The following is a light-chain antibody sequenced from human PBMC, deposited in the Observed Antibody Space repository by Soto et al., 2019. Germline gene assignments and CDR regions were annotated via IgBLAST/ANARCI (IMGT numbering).Light chain of an antibody. J-gene: IGKJ3*01. CDR3: QQYYRPSCS. CDR1: RSILSSSNNY. Sequence: DIRITQNQNSLAVCLGERATINCKSSRSILSSSNNYSGQYQQKPGQPPRLLIYWASTRASGVPDRFSGSGSGTDFTLTISSLLAEDVAVYYCQQYYRPSCSFGPGTKVDIK. CDR2: WAS. V-gene: IGKV4-1*01.